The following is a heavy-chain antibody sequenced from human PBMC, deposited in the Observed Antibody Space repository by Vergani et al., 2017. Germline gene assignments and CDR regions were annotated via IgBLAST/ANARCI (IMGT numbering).Heavy chain of an antibody. CDR1: GGSFSGYY. D-gene: IGHD5-24*01. V-gene: IGHV4-34*01. Sequence: QVQLQQWGAGLLKPSETLSLTCAVYGGSFSGYYWSWIRQPPGKGLEWIGEIYHSGSTNYNPSLKSRVTISVDKSKNQFSLKLSSVTAADTAVYYCARDTLQSFDYWGQGTLVTVSS. J-gene: IGHJ4*02. CDR3: ARDTLQSFDY. CDR2: IYHSGST.